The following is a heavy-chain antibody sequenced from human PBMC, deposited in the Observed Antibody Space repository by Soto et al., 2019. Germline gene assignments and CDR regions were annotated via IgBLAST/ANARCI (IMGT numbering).Heavy chain of an antibody. CDR1: GDRVSRDRAS. CDR2: TYYRSKWSY. J-gene: IGHJ1*01. V-gene: IGHV6-1*01. D-gene: IGHD5-12*01. CDR3: GSLRGYGWLGL. Sequence: QTVSLTCVISGDRVSRDRASWNWIRQSPSRGLEWLAKTYYRSKWSYDYAVSVRSRIIIIPDTSRNQFSLQLNSVTPEDTAVYYCGSLRGYGWLGLWGQGTQGTVSS.